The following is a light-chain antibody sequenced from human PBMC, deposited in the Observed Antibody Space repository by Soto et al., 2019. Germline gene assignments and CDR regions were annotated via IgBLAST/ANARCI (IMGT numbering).Light chain of an antibody. CDR3: SAYTVSRTYV. V-gene: IGLV2-14*03. CDR2: NVY. J-gene: IGLJ1*01. CDR1: SSDVGAYNF. Sequence: ALTQPASVSESPGQSITISCTGTSSDVGAYNFVSWHQQHPGKAPKLMIYNVYDRPSGISYRFSGSKSGNTASLTISGLQGEDEADYYCSAYTVSRTYVFGTGTKVTVL.